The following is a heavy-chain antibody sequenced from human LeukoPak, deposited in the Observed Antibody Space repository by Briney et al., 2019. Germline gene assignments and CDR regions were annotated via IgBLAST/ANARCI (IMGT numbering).Heavy chain of an antibody. CDR2: INPNSGGT. V-gene: IGHV1-2*02. CDR3: ARDVYGSGSYLSPNYYYYYGMDV. J-gene: IGHJ6*02. Sequence: ASVKVSCKASGYTFIGYYMHWVRQAPGQGLEWMGWINPNSGGTNYAQKFQGRVTMTRDTSISTAYMELSRLRSDDTAVYYCARDVYGSGSYLSPNYYYYYGMDVWGQGTTVTVSS. CDR1: GYTFIGYY. D-gene: IGHD3-10*01.